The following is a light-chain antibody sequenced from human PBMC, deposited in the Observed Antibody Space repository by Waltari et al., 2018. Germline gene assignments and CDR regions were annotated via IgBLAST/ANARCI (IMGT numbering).Light chain of an antibody. J-gene: IGLJ3*02. CDR3: AAWDDGLNGPG. CDR1: SSNIGRNT. V-gene: IGLV1-44*01. Sequence: QSVLTQPPSASGTPGQRVTISCSGSSSNIGRNTVNWYQQPPGTAPKHPIYVNPQRPSGVPDRFSGSKSGTSGSLAISGLQSEDEADYYCAAWDDGLNGPGFGGGTKLTVL. CDR2: VNP.